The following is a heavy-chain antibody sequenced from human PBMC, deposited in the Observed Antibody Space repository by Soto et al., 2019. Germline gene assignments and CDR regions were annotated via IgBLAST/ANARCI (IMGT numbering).Heavy chain of an antibody. V-gene: IGHV3-30*18. CDR3: AKDPTEGGYFDY. D-gene: IGHD3-16*01. CDR2: ISYDGSNK. CDR1: GFTFSSYG. Sequence: QVQLVESGGGVVQPGRSLRLSCAASGFTFSSYGMHWVRQAPGKGLEWVAVISYDGSNKYYADSVKGRFTISRDNSKNTLYLQMNSLRAEDTAVYYCAKDPTEGGYFDYWGQGILATVSS. J-gene: IGHJ4*02.